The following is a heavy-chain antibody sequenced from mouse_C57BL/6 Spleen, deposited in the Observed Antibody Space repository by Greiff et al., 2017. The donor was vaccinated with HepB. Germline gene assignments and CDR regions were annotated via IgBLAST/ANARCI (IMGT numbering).Heavy chain of an antibody. Sequence: VKLMESGPGLVAPSQSLSITCTVSGFSFTSYAISWVRQPPGKGLEWLGVIWTGGGTNYNSALKSRLSISKDNSKSQVFLKMNSLQTDDTARYYCARETLTGTNYAMDYWGQGTSVTVSS. CDR3: ARETLTGTNYAMDY. V-gene: IGHV2-9-1*01. CDR2: IWTGGGT. D-gene: IGHD4-1*01. CDR1: GFSFTSYA. J-gene: IGHJ4*01.